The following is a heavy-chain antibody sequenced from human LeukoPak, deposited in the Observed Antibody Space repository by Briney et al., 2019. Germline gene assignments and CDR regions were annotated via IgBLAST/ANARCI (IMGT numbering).Heavy chain of an antibody. V-gene: IGHV4-59*01. CDR1: GGSISSYY. J-gene: IGHJ4*02. D-gene: IGHD3-10*01. CDR2: IYYSGRT. Sequence: SETLSLTCTVSGGSISSYYWSWLRQPPGKGLEWIGYIYYSGRTNYKPSLKSRVTISVDTSKNQFSLKLSSVTAADTAVYYCAGILWFGELIDYWGQGTLVTVSS. CDR3: AGILWFGELIDY.